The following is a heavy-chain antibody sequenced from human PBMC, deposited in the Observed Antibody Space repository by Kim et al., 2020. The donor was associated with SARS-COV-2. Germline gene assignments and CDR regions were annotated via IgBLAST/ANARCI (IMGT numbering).Heavy chain of an antibody. D-gene: IGHD3-10*01. J-gene: IGHJ3*02. CDR3: AKKGLAATSGVRFGAFDI. V-gene: IGHV3-23*01. Sequence: GGSLRLSCAASGFTFSNHGMNWVRQAPGKGLEWVSIISATGGSTYYADSVKGRFTISRDNSKNTLSLQMNSLRAEDTAVYYCAKKGLAATSGVRFGAFDIWGQGTMVTVSS. CDR2: ISATGGST. CDR1: GFTFSNHG.